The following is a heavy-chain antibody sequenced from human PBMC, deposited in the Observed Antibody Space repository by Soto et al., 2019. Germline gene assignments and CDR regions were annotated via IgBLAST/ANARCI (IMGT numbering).Heavy chain of an antibody. D-gene: IGHD3-16*01. Sequence: QVQLQQWGAGLLKPSETLSLTCAVYGGSFSGYYWSWIRQPPGKGLEWSGEINHSGSTNYNPSLTSRVTISVDTSKHQLSLKLSSVTAADTAVYYCARTGRMGGMITFVHAFDIWGQGTMVTVSS. CDR2: INHSGST. J-gene: IGHJ3*02. CDR1: GGSFSGYY. V-gene: IGHV4-34*01. CDR3: ARTGRMGGMITFVHAFDI.